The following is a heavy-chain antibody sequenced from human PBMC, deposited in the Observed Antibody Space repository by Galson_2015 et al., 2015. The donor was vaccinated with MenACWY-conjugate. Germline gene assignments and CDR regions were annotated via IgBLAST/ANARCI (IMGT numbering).Heavy chain of an antibody. CDR3: VRGSSGWRGMDI. J-gene: IGHJ6*02. CDR1: GFAFSNYC. CDR2: ICAGGISI. Sequence: SLRLSCAASGFAFSNYCMHWVRQAPGKGLECVSRICAGGISITYGDSVRGRFTISRDDAENTLYLQMDGLRADDTAVYFCVRGSSGWRGMDIWGQGTTVTVSS. D-gene: IGHD6-19*01. V-gene: IGHV3-74*03.